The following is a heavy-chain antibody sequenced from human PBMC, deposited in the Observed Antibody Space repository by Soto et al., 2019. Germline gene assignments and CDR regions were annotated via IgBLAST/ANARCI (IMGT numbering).Heavy chain of an antibody. J-gene: IGHJ6*02. V-gene: IGHV1-69*02. D-gene: IGHD5-18*01. CDR1: GGTFSSYT. CDR3: ARGDTAMVGSYGMDV. Sequence: QVQLVQSGAEVKKPGSSVKVSCKASGGTFSSYTISWVRQAPGQGLEWMGRIIPILGIANYAQKFQGRVTITADKSTSTAYMELSSLRSEDTAVYYCARGDTAMVGSYGMDVWGQGTTVTVSS. CDR2: IIPILGIA.